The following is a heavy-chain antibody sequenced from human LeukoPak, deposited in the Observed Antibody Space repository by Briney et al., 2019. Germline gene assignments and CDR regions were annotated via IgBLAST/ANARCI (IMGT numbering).Heavy chain of an antibody. V-gene: IGHV1-8*01. CDR3: ARGWRLRWYPVGY. CDR1: GYTFTSYD. D-gene: IGHD4-23*01. J-gene: IGHJ4*02. Sequence: ASVKVSCKASGYTFTSYDINWVRQATGQGLEWMGWINPNSGNTGYAQKFQGRVTMTRNTSISTAYMELSSLRSEDTAVYYCARGWRLRWYPVGYWGQGTLVTVSS. CDR2: INPNSGNT.